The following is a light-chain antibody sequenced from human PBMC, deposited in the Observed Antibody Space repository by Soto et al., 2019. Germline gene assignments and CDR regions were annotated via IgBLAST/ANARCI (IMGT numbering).Light chain of an antibody. V-gene: IGLV3-21*02. CDR1: NIGSKR. J-gene: IGLJ3*02. CDR2: HDS. CDR3: QVWDNYSDHMV. Sequence: SYELTQPPSVSVPPGQTARITCGENNIGSKRVHWYQQKPGQAPVVVVYHDSDRPSGIPERFSGSNSGNTATLTISAVDAGDEAAYFCQVWDNYSDHMVFGAGTKLTVL.